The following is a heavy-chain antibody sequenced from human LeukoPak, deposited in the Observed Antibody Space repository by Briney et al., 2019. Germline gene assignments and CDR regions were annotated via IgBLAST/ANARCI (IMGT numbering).Heavy chain of an antibody. CDR3: ARTKYYYDSSGYYYPYPFDY. V-gene: IGHV4-39*01. J-gene: IGHJ4*02. D-gene: IGHD3-22*01. Sequence: SETLSLTCTVSGGSISSSSYYWGWIRQPPGKGLEWIGSIYYSGSTYYNPSLKSRVTISVDTSKNQFSLKLSSVTAADTAVYYCARTKYYYDSSGYYYPYPFDYWGQGTLVTVSS. CDR1: GGSISSSSYY. CDR2: IYYSGST.